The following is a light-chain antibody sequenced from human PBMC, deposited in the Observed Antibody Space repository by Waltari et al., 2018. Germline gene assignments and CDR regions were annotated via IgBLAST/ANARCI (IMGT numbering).Light chain of an antibody. CDR1: SLRTYY. CDR3: HSRDSSGDVV. V-gene: IGLV3-19*01. CDR2: GKK. J-gene: IGLJ2*01. Sequence: SSELTQDPAVSVALGQTVRITCQGDSLRTYYVSWFHQKPGQAPALVIYGKKHRPSGIPDRFSASSSGSTASLSIIGAQAEDEADYYCHSRDSSGDVVIGGGTKLTVV.